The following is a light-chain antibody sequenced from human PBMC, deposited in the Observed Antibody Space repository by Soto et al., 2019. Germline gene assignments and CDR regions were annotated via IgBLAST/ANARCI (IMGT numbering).Light chain of an antibody. CDR1: ETISAD. CDR2: AAS. CDR3: YHYGTFPRT. J-gene: IGKJ2*01. Sequence: ISRTQSPPTLSVSPGGIVTLSCEASETISADLAWYHHRPGQAPRLLVYAASTRAPGVPARFSGSGSGTDFALAIANLETEDFGLYYCYHYGTFPRTFGQGNKREIK. V-gene: IGKV3-15*01.